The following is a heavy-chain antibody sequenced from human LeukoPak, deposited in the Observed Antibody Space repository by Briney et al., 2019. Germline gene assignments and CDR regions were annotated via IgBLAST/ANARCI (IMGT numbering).Heavy chain of an antibody. CDR3: ARDLAGFGELEFDY. CDR2: INPSGGNT. CDR1: GYIFTSFY. Sequence: ASVKVSCKASGYIFTSFYMHWVRQAPGQGLEWMGIINPSGGNTGYAQKFQGRVTMTRDTSTSTVYMELSSLRSEDTAVYYCARDLAGFGELEFDYWGQGTLVTVSS. J-gene: IGHJ4*02. V-gene: IGHV1-46*01. D-gene: IGHD3-10*01.